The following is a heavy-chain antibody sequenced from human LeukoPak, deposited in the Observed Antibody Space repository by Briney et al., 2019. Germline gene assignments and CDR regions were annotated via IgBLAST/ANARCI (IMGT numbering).Heavy chain of an antibody. Sequence: GGSLRLSCAASGFTFSSYWMSWVRQAPGKGLEWVANIKQDGSEKYYVDSVKGRFTISRDNAKNSLYLQMNSLRAEDTAVYYCARESRYFDWYPIMDVWGQGTTVTVSS. V-gene: IGHV3-7*01. CDR3: ARESRYFDWYPIMDV. D-gene: IGHD3-9*01. CDR1: GFTFSSYW. J-gene: IGHJ6*02. CDR2: IKQDGSEK.